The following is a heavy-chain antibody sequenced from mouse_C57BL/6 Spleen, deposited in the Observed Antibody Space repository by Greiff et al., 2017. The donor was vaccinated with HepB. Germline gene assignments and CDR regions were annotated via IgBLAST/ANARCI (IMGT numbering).Heavy chain of an antibody. CDR2: IYPGDGDT. V-gene: IGHV1-82*01. J-gene: IGHJ1*03. CDR1: GYAFSSSW. Sequence: VKLMESGPELVKPGASVKISCKASGYAFSSSWMNWVKQRPGKGLEWIGRIYPGDGDTNYNGKFKGKATLTADKSSSTDYMQLSILTSADSAVYFCARTTPYWYFDVWGTGTTVSVAS. CDR3: ARTTPYWYFDV. D-gene: IGHD2-12*01.